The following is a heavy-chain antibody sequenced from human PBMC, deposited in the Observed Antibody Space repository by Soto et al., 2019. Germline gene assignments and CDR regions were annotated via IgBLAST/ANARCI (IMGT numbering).Heavy chain of an antibody. CDR2: ISYDGSNK. J-gene: IGHJ4*02. V-gene: IGHV3-30-3*01. D-gene: IGHD3-22*01. CDR3: AREPYYYDSSGYYYY. CDR1: GFTFSSYA. Sequence: PGGSLRLSCAASGFTFSSYAMHWVRQAPGKGLEWVAVISYDGSNKYYADSVKGRFTISRDNSKNTLYLQMNSLRAEDTAVYYCAREPYYYDSSGYYYYWGQGTLVTVSS.